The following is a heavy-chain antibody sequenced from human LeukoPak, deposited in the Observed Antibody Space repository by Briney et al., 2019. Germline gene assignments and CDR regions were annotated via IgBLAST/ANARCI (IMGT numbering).Heavy chain of an antibody. CDR3: ATPARFYYGSGSYYKS. Sequence: ASVKVSCKVSGYTLTELSMHWVRQAPGKGLEWMGGFDPEDGGTIYAQKFQGRVTMTEDTSTDTAYMELSSLRSEDTAVYYCATPARFYYGSGSYYKSWGQGTLVTVSS. J-gene: IGHJ5*02. D-gene: IGHD3-10*01. CDR2: FDPEDGGT. V-gene: IGHV1-24*01. CDR1: GYTLTELS.